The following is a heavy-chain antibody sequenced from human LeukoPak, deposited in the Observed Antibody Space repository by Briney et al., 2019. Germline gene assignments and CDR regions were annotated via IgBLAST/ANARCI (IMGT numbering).Heavy chain of an antibody. D-gene: IGHD1-26*01. CDR1: GYSFTTYW. V-gene: IGHV5-51*01. J-gene: IGHJ3*02. CDR3: ASPRVGATAFDI. Sequence: GESLKISCKGSGYSFTTYWIGWVRQMPGKGLEYMGIINPGDSDTRYSPSFQGQVTISVDKSISTAYLQWSSLKASDTAMYYCASPRVGATAFDIWGQGTLVSVSS. CDR2: INPGDSDT.